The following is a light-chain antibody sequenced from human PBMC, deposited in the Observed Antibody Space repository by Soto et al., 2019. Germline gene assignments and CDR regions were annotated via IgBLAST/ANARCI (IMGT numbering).Light chain of an antibody. CDR2: DDS. CDR1: SIGSKS. V-gene: IGLV3-21*02. J-gene: IGLJ3*02. CDR3: HVWDRSSGHVV. Sequence: SYELTQAPSVSVAPGQTARMTCGGNSIGSKSVHWYQQKPGQPPVLVVYDDSDRPSGIPERFSGSNSGDTATLIISRVAAGDEADYYCHVWDRSSGHVVFGGGTKLTVL.